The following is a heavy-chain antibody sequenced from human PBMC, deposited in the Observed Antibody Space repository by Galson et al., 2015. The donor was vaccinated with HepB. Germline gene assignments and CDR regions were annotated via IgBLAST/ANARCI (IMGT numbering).Heavy chain of an antibody. D-gene: IGHD3/OR15-3a*01. V-gene: IGHV1-18*01. CDR2: ISAYNGNT. Sequence: SVKVSCKASGYTFTSYGISWVRQAPGQGLEWMGWISAYNGNTNYAQKLQGRVTMTTDTSTSTAYMELRSLRSDDTAVYYCAREIGLGDGGYYCYYYYVDVWGKGTTVTVSS. CDR1: GYTFTSYG. CDR3: AREIGLGDGGYYCYYYYVDV. J-gene: IGHJ6*03.